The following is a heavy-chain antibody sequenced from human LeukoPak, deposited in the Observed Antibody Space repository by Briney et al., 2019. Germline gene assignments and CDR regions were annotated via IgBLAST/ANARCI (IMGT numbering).Heavy chain of an antibody. D-gene: IGHD3-22*01. V-gene: IGHV4-59*01. Sequence: PSETLSLTCTVSGGSISSYYWSWIRQPPGKGLEWIGYIYYSGSTNYNPSLKSRVTISVDTSKNQFSLKLSSVTAADTAVYYCAGGNYYDSSGYLYYFDYWGQGTLVTVSS. CDR1: GGSISSYY. CDR2: IYYSGST. J-gene: IGHJ4*02. CDR3: AGGNYYDSSGYLYYFDY.